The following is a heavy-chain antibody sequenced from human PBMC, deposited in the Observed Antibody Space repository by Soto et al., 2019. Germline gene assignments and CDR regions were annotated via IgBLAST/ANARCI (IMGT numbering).Heavy chain of an antibody. Sequence: QVQLVQSGAEVRKPGASVTVSCKASGYTFNRYAISWLRQAPGQGPEWMGWITGDTLEANYARKFQGRVTLTRNTSTSTAYMELRSLRDDDTAVYYCARARPPDHWGQGTLVTVSS. J-gene: IGHJ5*02. CDR1: GYTFNRYA. CDR2: ITGDTLEA. V-gene: IGHV1-18*01. CDR3: ARARPPDH.